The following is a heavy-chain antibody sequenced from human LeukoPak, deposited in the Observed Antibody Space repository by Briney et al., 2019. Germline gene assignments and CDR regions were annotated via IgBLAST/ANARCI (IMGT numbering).Heavy chain of an antibody. CDR3: ARTAARRFDY. V-gene: IGHV1-46*01. Sequence: GASVKVSCTASGCSFTSNYIHWVRQAPGQGLEWMGMIYPRDGSTSYAQKFQGRITMTRDTSTSTVYMELSSLRSDDTAVYYCARTAARRFDYWGQGTLVTVSS. J-gene: IGHJ4*02. CDR2: IYPRDGST. CDR1: GCSFTSNY. D-gene: IGHD6-6*01.